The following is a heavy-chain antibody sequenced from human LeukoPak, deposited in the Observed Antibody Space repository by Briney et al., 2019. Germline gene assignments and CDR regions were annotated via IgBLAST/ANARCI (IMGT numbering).Heavy chain of an antibody. J-gene: IGHJ3*02. CDR1: GGSISSSSYY. V-gene: IGHV4-39*01. CDR2: IYYSGST. D-gene: IGHD6-19*01. Sequence: SETLSLTCTVWGGSISSSSYYWGWIRQPPGKGLEWIGSIYYSGSTYYNPSLKSRVTMSVDTSKNQFSLKLSSVTAADTAVYYCATRIYSSGWYRVFDIWGQGTMVTVSS. CDR3: ATRIYSSGWYRVFDI.